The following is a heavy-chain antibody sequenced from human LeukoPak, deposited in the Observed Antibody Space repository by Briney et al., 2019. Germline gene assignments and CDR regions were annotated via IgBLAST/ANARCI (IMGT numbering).Heavy chain of an antibody. D-gene: IGHD6-19*01. V-gene: IGHV3-48*02. CDR3: ARDSSTSGWYRLNDY. CDR2: ISRSSSAI. J-gene: IGHJ4*02. Sequence: GGPLRLSCAGSRFSFSDYSMNWVRQAPGKGLEWVSYISRSSSAIYYADSVKGRFTISRDNAKNSLYLQMNSLRDEDSAVYYCARDSSTSGWYRLNDYWGQGALVTVSS. CDR1: RFSFSDYS.